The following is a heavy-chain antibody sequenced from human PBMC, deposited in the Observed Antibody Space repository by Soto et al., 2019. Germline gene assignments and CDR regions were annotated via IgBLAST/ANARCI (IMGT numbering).Heavy chain of an antibody. V-gene: IGHV1-69*06. Sequence: ASVKVSCKASGGTFSSYAISWVRQAPGQGLEWMGEIIPIFGTANYAQKFQGRVTITADKSTSTAYMELSSLRSEDTAVYYWARDPSIVVVPAATQYYYYGMDVWGQGTTVTVSS. CDR1: GGTFSSYA. CDR3: ARDPSIVVVPAATQYYYYGMDV. J-gene: IGHJ6*02. CDR2: IIPIFGTA. D-gene: IGHD2-2*01.